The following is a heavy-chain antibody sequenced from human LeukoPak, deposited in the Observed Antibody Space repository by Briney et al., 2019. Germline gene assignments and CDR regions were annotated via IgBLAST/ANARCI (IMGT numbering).Heavy chain of an antibody. Sequence: MPSETLSLTCTVSGGSISSGGYYWSWIRQPPGKGLEWIGYIYHSGSTYYNPSLKSRVTISVDRSKNQFSLKLSSVTAADTAVYYCARGGWDYDSSGYYSGFDYWGQGTLVTVSS. CDR2: IYHSGST. V-gene: IGHV4-30-2*01. D-gene: IGHD3-22*01. CDR1: GGSISSGGYY. J-gene: IGHJ4*02. CDR3: ARGGWDYDSSGYYSGFDY.